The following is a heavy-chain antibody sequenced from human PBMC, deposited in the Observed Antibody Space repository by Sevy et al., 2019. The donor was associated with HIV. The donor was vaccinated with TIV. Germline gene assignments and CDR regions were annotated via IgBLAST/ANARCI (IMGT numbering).Heavy chain of an antibody. CDR1: GFTFSISA. J-gene: IGHJ4*02. CDR2: ISGSGNSA. CDR3: AKGGRSYGDSYFDH. Sequence: GGCLRLSCTASGFTFSISAMTWVRQAPGKGLEWVSVISGSGNSAYYADSVKGRFTISRDNSKNTLSLQMNSLRAEDTAVYYCAKGGRSYGDSYFDHWGQGTLVTVSS. V-gene: IGHV3-23*01. D-gene: IGHD5-18*01.